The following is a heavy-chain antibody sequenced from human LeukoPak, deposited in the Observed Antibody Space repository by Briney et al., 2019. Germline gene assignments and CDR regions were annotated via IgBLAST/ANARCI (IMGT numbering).Heavy chain of an antibody. CDR1: GGSISSYY. D-gene: IGHD6-6*01. Sequence: SETLSLTCTVSGGSISSYYWSWIRQPPGKGLEWIGYIYTSGSTNYNPSLESRVTISVDTSKNQFSLKLYSVTAADTAVYYCARLYSSSSSFDYWGQGTLVTVSS. V-gene: IGHV4-4*09. CDR2: IYTSGST. J-gene: IGHJ4*02. CDR3: ARLYSSSSSFDY.